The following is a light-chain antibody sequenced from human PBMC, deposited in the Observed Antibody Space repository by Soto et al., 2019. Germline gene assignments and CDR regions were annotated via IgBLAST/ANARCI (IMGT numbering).Light chain of an antibody. CDR3: QQYNYWPKT. Sequence: EIVMTQSPPPLSVSQGKRAPSPGGAVRILRANLAWYHQARGQAPRLLIYGATTRATGIPARFSGSGSGTEFTLTISSLQSEDFAVYYCQQYNYWPKTFGQGTEVEIK. V-gene: IGKV3-15*01. CDR1: RILRAN. CDR2: GAT. J-gene: IGKJ1*01.